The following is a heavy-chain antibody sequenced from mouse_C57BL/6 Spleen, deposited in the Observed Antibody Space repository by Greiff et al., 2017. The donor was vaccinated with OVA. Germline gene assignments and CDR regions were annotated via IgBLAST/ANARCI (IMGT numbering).Heavy chain of an antibody. CDR3: ARLGDHRGCAY. V-gene: IGHV1-69*01. J-gene: IGHJ3*01. CDR1: GYTFTSYW. Sequence: QVQLQQPGAELVMPGASVKLSCKASGYTFTSYWMHWVKQRPGQGLEWIGEIDPSDSYTNYNQKFKGKSTLTVDKSSSTAYMQLSSLTSEDSAVYYCARLGDHRGCAYWGQGTLVTVSA. CDR2: IDPSDSYT. D-gene: IGHD2-14*01.